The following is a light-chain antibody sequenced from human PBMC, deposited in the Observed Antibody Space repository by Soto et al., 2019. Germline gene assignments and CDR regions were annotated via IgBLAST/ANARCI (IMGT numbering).Light chain of an antibody. CDR2: GAF. J-gene: IGKJ4*01. V-gene: IGKV3-15*01. CDR1: QSVSYN. Sequence: EIVMTQSPATLSVSPGERATLSCRASQSVSYNLAWYQQKPDQRPRLLIYGAFTRATGIPARFSGSGSGTEFTLTISSLQSEDFAVYYCQQYKNWPPLTFGGGKKVEIK. CDR3: QQYKNWPPLT.